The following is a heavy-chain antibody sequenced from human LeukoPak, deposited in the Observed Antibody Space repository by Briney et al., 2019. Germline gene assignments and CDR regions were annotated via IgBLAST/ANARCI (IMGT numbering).Heavy chain of an antibody. CDR1: GFNLRSFW. V-gene: IGHV3-30*02. CDR3: AKDSSVYYYDSRNLDY. J-gene: IGHJ4*02. D-gene: IGHD3-22*01. CDR2: FRFDGSNK. Sequence: GGPRHSCAGAGFNLRSFWMAWGRPGPSQGAGGGGFFRFDGSNKYYADSVKGRFTISRDNFKNTLYLQMNSLRAEDTAVYYCAKDSSVYYYDSRNLDYWGQGTLVTVSS.